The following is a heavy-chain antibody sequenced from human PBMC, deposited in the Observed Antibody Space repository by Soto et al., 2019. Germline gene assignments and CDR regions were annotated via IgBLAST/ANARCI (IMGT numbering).Heavy chain of an antibody. V-gene: IGHV4-4*07. CDR2: IYATGTT. Sequence: PSETLSLTCTVSGASISGFYWSWIRKSAGKGLEWIGRIYATGTTDYNPSLKSRVMMSVDTSKKQFSLKLRSVTAADTAVYYCARGDWNSLLAHYFDYWGQGTLVTVS. D-gene: IGHD1-7*01. CDR1: GASISGFY. J-gene: IGHJ4*02. CDR3: ARGDWNSLLAHYFDY.